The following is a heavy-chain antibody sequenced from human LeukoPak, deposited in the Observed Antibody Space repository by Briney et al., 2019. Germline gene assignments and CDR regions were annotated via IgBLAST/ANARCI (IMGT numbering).Heavy chain of an antibody. J-gene: IGHJ4*02. V-gene: IGHV1-3*01. D-gene: IGHD6-19*01. CDR1: GYTFTSCA. Sequence: ASVKVSCKASGYTFTSCAMHWVRQATGQRLEWMGWINAGNGNTKYSQKFQGRVTITRDTSASTAYMELSSLRSEDTPVYYCARALGIAVAGTLGYWGQGTLVTVSS. CDR2: INAGNGNT. CDR3: ARALGIAVAGTLGY.